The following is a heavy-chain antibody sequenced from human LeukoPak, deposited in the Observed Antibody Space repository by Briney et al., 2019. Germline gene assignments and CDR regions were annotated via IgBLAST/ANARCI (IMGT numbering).Heavy chain of an antibody. CDR3: ARVAYGSGAYYFDY. D-gene: IGHD3-10*01. V-gene: IGHV3-23*01. CDR1: GFTFSSYA. CDR2: ISGSGGST. Sequence: HPGGSLRLSCAASGFTFSSYAMSWVRQAPGKGLEWVSAISGSGGSTYYADSVKGRFTISRDNSKNTLYLQMNSLRAEDTAVYYCARVAYGSGAYYFDYWGQGTLVTVSS. J-gene: IGHJ4*02.